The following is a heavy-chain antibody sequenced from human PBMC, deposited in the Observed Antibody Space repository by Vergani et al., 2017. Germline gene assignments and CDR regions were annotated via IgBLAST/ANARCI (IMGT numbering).Heavy chain of an antibody. CDR1: GFSHSTSGMR. CDR2: IVLDDDK. V-gene: IGHV2-70*04. J-gene: IGHJ4*02. D-gene: IGHD7-27*01. Sequence: QVTLKESGPALGKPTQTLTLTCPFPGFSHSTSGMRVSLVRQPPGKALEWLALIVLDDDKLYSTSLKTGLTISKHTSKNQVVLTMSHMDPVGTAAEYCARSSNWGATGFDYWGEGTLLTVSS. CDR3: ARSSNWGATGFDY.